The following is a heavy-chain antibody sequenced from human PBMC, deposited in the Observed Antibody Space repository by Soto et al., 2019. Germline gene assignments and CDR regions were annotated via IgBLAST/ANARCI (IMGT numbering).Heavy chain of an antibody. D-gene: IGHD3-3*01. Sequence: EVQLVESGGGLVKPGESLRVSCAVSGFSVDKAWMGWVRQAPGKGLEWVGRIKGIPDGGKTEFGAPVKGRFTISRDSSENKVYLQMNSLKTEDTAVYYCTALRWNFWSTDWGQGTLVTVSS. CDR3: TALRWNFWSTD. CDR2: IKGIPDGGKT. CDR1: GFSVDKAW. V-gene: IGHV3-15*01. J-gene: IGHJ4*02.